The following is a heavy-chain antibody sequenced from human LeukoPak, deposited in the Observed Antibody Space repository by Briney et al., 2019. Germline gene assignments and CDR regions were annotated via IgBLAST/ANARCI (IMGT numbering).Heavy chain of an antibody. D-gene: IGHD6-19*01. Sequence: GGSLRLSCAASGFTFSSYGMHWVRQAPGKGLEWVAFIRYDGSNKYYADSVKGRFTISRDNSKNTLYLQMNSLRAEDTAVYYCAREERSSGWYEGYYFDYWGQGTLVTVSS. CDR3: AREERSSGWYEGYYFDY. V-gene: IGHV3-30*02. J-gene: IGHJ4*02. CDR2: IRYDGSNK. CDR1: GFTFSSYG.